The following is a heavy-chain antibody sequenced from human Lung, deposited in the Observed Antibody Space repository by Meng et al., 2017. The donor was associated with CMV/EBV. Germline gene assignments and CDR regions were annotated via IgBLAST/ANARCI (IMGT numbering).Heavy chain of an antibody. CDR1: GFTFSDYA. V-gene: IGHV3-30-3*01. D-gene: IGHD1-1*01. Sequence: CAASGFTFSDYAMHWVRQAPGKGLEWVAVISYDGSIKDYADSVKGRFTISRDNSKNTLFLQMNSLRDEDTAVFYCARDINWEHGDYWGQGTLVTVSS. J-gene: IGHJ4*02. CDR2: ISYDGSIK. CDR3: ARDINWEHGDY.